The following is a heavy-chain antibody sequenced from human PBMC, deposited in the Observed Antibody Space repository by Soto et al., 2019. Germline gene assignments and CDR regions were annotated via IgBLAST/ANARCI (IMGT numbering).Heavy chain of an antibody. Sequence: LSLTCTVSGGSISSGDYYWSWIRQPPGKGLEWIGYIYYSGSTYYNPSLKSRVTISVDTSKNQFSLKLSSVTAADTAVYYCARRVVVVAATTYNWFDPWGQGTLVTVSS. J-gene: IGHJ5*02. D-gene: IGHD2-15*01. CDR2: IYYSGST. CDR1: GGSISSGDYY. CDR3: ARRVVVVAATTYNWFDP. V-gene: IGHV4-30-4*01.